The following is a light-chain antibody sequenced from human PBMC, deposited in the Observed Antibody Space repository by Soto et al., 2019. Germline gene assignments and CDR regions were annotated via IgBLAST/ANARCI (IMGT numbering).Light chain of an antibody. J-gene: IGKJ2*01. CDR3: QQYGSSSLMYT. CDR1: QSVSSSY. V-gene: IGKV3-20*01. Sequence: EIVLTQSPVTLSLSPGERATLSCRASQSVSSSYLAWYQQKPGRAPRLLLYGASTRATGIPDRFSGSGSGTDFTLTISRLEPEDFAVYYCQQYGSSSLMYTFGQGTKVDIK. CDR2: GAS.